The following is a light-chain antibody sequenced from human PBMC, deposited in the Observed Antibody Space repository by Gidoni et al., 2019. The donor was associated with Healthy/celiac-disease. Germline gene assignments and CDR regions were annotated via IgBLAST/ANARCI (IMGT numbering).Light chain of an antibody. J-gene: IGKJ5*01. CDR2: GAS. CDR1: QSVSSN. V-gene: IGKV3-15*01. Sequence: ISMTQAPATLSLSPGERATISCRASQSVSSNLAWYQQKPGQAPRLLIYGASTRATGSPARFSGSGAGTEFTLTISSRQSEDFAVYYCQQYSNWTPITFGQGTRLEIK. CDR3: QQYSNWTPIT.